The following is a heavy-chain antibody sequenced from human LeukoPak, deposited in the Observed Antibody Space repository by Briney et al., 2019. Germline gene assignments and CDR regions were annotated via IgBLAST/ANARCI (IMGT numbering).Heavy chain of an antibody. J-gene: IGHJ5*02. CDR1: GFTFSSYW. CDR2: INSDGSST. Sequence: GGSLRLSYAASGFTFSSYWMHWVRQAPGKGLVWVSHINSDGSSTNYADSVKGRFTISRDNAKNTLYLQMNSLRAEDTAVYYCARHYGPWGQGTLVTVSS. V-gene: IGHV3-74*01. D-gene: IGHD3-16*01. CDR3: ARHYGP.